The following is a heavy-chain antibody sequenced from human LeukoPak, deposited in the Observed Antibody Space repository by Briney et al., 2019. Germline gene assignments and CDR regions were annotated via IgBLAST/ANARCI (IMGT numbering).Heavy chain of an antibody. CDR3: AREPPPEIQPWPYGIDV. V-gene: IGHV3-21*01. Sequence: GGSLRLSCAASGFTFSSYSMTWVRQAPGKGLEWVSSISSSSSYIYYADSVKGRFTISRDNAKNSLYLQMNSLRAEDTAVYYCAREPPPEIQPWPYGIDVWGQRTKVTVFS. D-gene: IGHD5-18*01. J-gene: IGHJ6*02. CDR2: ISSSSSYI. CDR1: GFTFSSYS.